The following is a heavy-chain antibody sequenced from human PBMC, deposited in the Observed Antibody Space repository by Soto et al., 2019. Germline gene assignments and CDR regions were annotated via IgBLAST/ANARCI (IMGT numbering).Heavy chain of an antibody. CDR3: AKVRADYYDSSGPLDY. Sequence: EVQLLESGGGLVQPGGSLRLSCAASGFTFSSYVMSWVRQAPGKGLEWVSAISGSGGSTYYGDSVQGRFPISRDNSKNTLYLQMNSLRAEDTAVYYCAKVRADYYDSSGPLDYWGQGTLVTVSS. V-gene: IGHV3-23*01. CDR1: GFTFSSYV. D-gene: IGHD3-22*01. J-gene: IGHJ4*02. CDR2: ISGSGGST.